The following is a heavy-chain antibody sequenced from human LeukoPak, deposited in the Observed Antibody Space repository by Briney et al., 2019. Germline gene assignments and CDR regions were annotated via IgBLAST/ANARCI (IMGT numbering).Heavy chain of an antibody. J-gene: IGHJ4*02. CDR2: MNPKTDNT. V-gene: IGHV1-8*01. D-gene: IGHD2/OR15-2a*01. CDR1: GYSFTYYD. Sequence: GASVKVSCKTSGYSFTYYDIHWVRQATGQGLERMGWMNPKTDNTEYAQKFQGRVTLTWTTSISTAYMELSSLKSEDTAVYFCARSGPISLRFWGQGTLVTVSS. CDR3: ARSGPISLRF.